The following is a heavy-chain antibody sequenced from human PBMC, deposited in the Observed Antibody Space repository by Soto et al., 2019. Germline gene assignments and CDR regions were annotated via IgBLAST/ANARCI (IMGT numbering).Heavy chain of an antibody. CDR1: GFTFSSYA. J-gene: IGHJ4*02. Sequence: GESLKISCAASGFTFSSYAMSWVRQAPGKGLEWVSAISGSGGSTYYADSVKGRFTISRDNSKNTLYLQMNSLRAEDTAVYYCAKGQYSYGYDYWGQGTLVTVSS. D-gene: IGHD5-18*01. V-gene: IGHV3-23*01. CDR3: AKGQYSYGYDY. CDR2: ISGSGGST.